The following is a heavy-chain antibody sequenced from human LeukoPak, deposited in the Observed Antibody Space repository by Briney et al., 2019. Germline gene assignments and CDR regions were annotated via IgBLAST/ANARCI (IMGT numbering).Heavy chain of an antibody. CDR2: IYYSGST. CDR1: GGSISSYY. D-gene: IGHD1-26*01. CDR3: ARTNSGSSSIDY. V-gene: IGHV4-59*08. Sequence: SETLSLTRTVSGGSISSYYWSWIRQPPGKGLEWIGYIYYSGSTNYNPSLKSRVTISVDTSKNQFSLKLSSVTAADTAVYYCARTNSGSSSIDYWGQGTLVTVSS. J-gene: IGHJ4*02.